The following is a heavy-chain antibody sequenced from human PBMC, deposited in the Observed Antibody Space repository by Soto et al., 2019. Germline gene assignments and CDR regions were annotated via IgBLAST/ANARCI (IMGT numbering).Heavy chain of an antibody. J-gene: IGHJ4*02. Sequence: EVQLVESGGGLVQPGGSLRLSCAASGFTFSSYWMHWVRQAPGKGLVWVSRINSDGSSTTYADSVKGRFTISRDNAKNTLYLQMNRLRAEVTAGYYCARVATCSSTSCYSGFGYWGQGTLVTVSS. CDR2: INSDGSST. CDR1: GFTFSSYW. V-gene: IGHV3-74*03. D-gene: IGHD2-2*01. CDR3: ARVATCSSTSCYSGFGY.